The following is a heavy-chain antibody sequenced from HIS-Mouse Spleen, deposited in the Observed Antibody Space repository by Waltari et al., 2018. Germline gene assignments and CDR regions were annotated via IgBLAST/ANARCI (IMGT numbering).Heavy chain of an antibody. CDR1: GFTFSSYA. J-gene: IGHJ3*02. CDR3: AREDGALDWDAFDI. D-gene: IGHD2-8*02. Sequence: QVQLVESGGGVVQPGRSLRLSCAASGFTFSSYAMPWVRQAPGKGLEWVAVISYDGSNKYYADSVKGRFTISRDNSKNTLYLQMNSLRAEDTAVYYCAREDGALDWDAFDIWGQGTMVTVSS. V-gene: IGHV3-30-3*01. CDR2: ISYDGSNK.